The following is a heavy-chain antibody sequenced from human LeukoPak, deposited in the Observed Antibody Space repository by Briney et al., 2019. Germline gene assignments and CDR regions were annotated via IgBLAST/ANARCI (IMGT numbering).Heavy chain of an antibody. D-gene: IGHD5-24*01. CDR3: AKPDGYNYHTYFDY. J-gene: IGHJ4*02. CDR1: GFTFSSYA. Sequence: PGRSLRLSCAASGFTFSSYAMHWVRQAPGKGLEWVAVISYDGSNKYYADSVKGRFTISRDNSKNTLYLQMNSLRAEDTAVYYCAKPDGYNYHTYFDYWGRGTLVTVSS. CDR2: ISYDGSNK. V-gene: IGHV3-30-3*01.